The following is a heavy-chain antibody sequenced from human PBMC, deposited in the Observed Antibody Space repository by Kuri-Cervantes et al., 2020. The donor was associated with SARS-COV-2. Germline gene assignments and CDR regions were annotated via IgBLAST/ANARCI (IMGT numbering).Heavy chain of an antibody. D-gene: IGHD3-3*01. CDR3: ARGRETYDFWSGYYHHSMSDY. CDR2: MNPHSENT. Sequence: ASVKVSCKASGYIFTDYDFNWLRQASGQGLEWLGWMNPHSENTGYAQKFQGRVTMTRDTSISTVYMELSSLRSEDTAVYCCARGRETYDFWSGYYHHSMSDYWGQGTLVTVSS. J-gene: IGHJ4*02. V-gene: IGHV1-8*02. CDR1: GYIFTDYD.